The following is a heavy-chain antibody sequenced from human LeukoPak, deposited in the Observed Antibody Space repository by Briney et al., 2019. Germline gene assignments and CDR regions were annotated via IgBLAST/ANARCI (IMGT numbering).Heavy chain of an antibody. Sequence: GGSLRLSCAASGSTFNYAMMWLRQAPEKGPEWVSAIRGSGGGTEYADSVRGRFTISRDNSKNTLYLQMNRLRAEDTAVYYCARDPNGDYVGAFDILGQGTMVTVSS. V-gene: IGHV3-23*01. CDR2: IRGSGGGT. D-gene: IGHD4-17*01. CDR1: GSTFNYA. J-gene: IGHJ3*02. CDR3: ARDPNGDYVGAFDI.